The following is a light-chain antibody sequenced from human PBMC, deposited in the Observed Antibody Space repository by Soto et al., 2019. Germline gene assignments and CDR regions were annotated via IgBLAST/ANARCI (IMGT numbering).Light chain of an antibody. CDR1: QRVSSY. J-gene: IGKJ1*01. CDR2: DAS. CDR3: QQRSNWPPS. V-gene: IGKV3-11*01. Sequence: EIVLTQSPATLSLSPGERATLSCRTSQRVSSYLAWYQQRPGQPPRLLIYDASYRAAGIPDRFSGSGSGTDFTLTITSLEPEDFAVYYCQQRSNWPPSFGQGTKVDIK.